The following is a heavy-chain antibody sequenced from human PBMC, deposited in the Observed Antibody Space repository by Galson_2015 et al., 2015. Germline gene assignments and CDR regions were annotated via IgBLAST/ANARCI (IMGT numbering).Heavy chain of an antibody. CDR3: ARDSPCAYSGGHPLRGNDFDI. Sequence: SVKVSCKASGYTFTSYGISWVRQYPGQGLEWMGWISAYNGNTNYAQKLQGRVTMTTDTSTTAAYMELRSLRYDDTAVDYCARDSPCAYSGGHPLRGNDFDIWGQGTMVTVSS. V-gene: IGHV1-18*01. CDR2: ISAYNGNT. J-gene: IGHJ3*02. CDR1: GYTFTSYG. D-gene: IGHD1-26*01.